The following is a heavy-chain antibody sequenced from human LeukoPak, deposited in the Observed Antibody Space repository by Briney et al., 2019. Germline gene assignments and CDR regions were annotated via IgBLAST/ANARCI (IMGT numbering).Heavy chain of an antibody. CDR2: IYSGGST. CDR3: ASKAYCSSTSCYKNYYYYMDV. D-gene: IGHD2-2*02. V-gene: IGHV3-53*01. CDR1: GFTVSSNY. J-gene: IGHJ6*03. Sequence: GGSLRLSCAASGFTVSSNYMSWVRQAPGKGLEWVSVIYSGGSTYYADSVKSRFTISRDNSKNTLYLQMNSLRAEDTAVYYCASKAYCSSTSCYKNYYYYMDVWGKGTTVTVSS.